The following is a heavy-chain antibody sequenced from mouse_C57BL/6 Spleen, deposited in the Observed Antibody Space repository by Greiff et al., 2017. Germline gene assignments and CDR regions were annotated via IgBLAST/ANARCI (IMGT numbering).Heavy chain of an antibody. Sequence: EVQLQQSGPELVKPGASVKMSCKASGYTFTDYNMHWVKQSHGKSLEWIGYINPNNGGTSYNQKFKGKATLTVNKSSSTAYMELRSLTSEDSAVYYCATSYYYGSSSYAMDYWGQGTSVTVSS. CDR1: GYTFTDYN. V-gene: IGHV1-22*01. D-gene: IGHD1-1*01. CDR3: ATSYYYGSSSYAMDY. J-gene: IGHJ4*01. CDR2: INPNNGGT.